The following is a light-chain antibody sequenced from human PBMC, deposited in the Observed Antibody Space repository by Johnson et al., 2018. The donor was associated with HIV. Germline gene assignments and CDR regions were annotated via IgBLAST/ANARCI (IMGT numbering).Light chain of an antibody. J-gene: IGLJ1*01. CDR2: DNN. Sequence: QSVLTQPPSVSAAPGQKVTISCSGSSSNIGNNYVSWYQQLPGTAPKLLIYDNNKRPSGIPDRFSGSKSGTSATLGITGLQTGDGADYYCGTWDSSLTTSYVVGTGTKVIVV. CDR1: SSNIGNNY. CDR3: GTWDSSLTTSYV. V-gene: IGLV1-51*01.